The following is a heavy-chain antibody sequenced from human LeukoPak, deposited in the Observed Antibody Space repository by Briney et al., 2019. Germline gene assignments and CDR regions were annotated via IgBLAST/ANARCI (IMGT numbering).Heavy chain of an antibody. D-gene: IGHD3-22*01. CDR3: ARIVAELDY. V-gene: IGHV4-38-2*02. Sequence: PSETLSLTCTVSGYSISSGYYWGWIRQPPGKGLEWIGSIYHSGSTYYNPSLKSRVAISVDTSKNQFSLKLSSVTAADTAVYYCARIVAELDYWGQGTLVTVSS. J-gene: IGHJ4*02. CDR1: GYSISSGYY. CDR2: IYHSGST.